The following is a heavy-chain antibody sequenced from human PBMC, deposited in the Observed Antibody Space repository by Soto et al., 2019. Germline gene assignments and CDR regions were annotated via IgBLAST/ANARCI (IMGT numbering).Heavy chain of an antibody. D-gene: IGHD3-10*01. J-gene: IGHJ6*02. V-gene: IGHV1-2*02. Sequence: ASVKVSCKASGYTFTGYYMHWLRQSPGQGLEWMGWINPNSGGTNYAQKFQGRVTMTRDTSISTAYMELSRLRSDDTAVYYCARDMVRGVIRYYYYGMDVWGQGTTVTVSS. CDR1: GYTFTGYY. CDR3: ARDMVRGVIRYYYYGMDV. CDR2: INPNSGGT.